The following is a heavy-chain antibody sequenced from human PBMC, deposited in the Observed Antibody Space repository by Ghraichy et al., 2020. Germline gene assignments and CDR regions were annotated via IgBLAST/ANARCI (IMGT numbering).Heavy chain of an antibody. V-gene: IGHV3-23*01. CDR2: ISGSGGST. CDR3: AKDARPQWLVPLNDGYYFDY. CDR1: GFTFSSYA. J-gene: IGHJ4*02. Sequence: GGSLRLSCAASGFTFSSYAMSWVRQAPGKGLEWVSAISGSGGSTYYADSVKGRFTISRDNSKNTLYLQMNSLRAEDTAVYYCAKDARPQWLVPLNDGYYFDYWGQGTLVTVSS. D-gene: IGHD6-19*01.